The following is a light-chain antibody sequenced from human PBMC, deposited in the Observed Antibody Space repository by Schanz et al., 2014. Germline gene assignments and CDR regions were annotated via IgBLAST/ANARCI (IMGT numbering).Light chain of an antibody. CDR3: ATWDDSLNGGV. Sequence: QSALTQPASVSGSPGQSITISCTGTSSDVGGYNYVSWYQRHPGKAPKLMIYDVSKRPSGVPDRFSGSKSGTSASLAISGLQSEDEADYYCATWDDSLNGGVFGGGTKLTVL. V-gene: IGLV2-14*03. CDR2: DVS. J-gene: IGLJ3*02. CDR1: SSDVGGYNY.